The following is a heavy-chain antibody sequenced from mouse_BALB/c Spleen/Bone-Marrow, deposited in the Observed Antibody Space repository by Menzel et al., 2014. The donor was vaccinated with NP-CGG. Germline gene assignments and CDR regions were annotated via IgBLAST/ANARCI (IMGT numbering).Heavy chain of an antibody. D-gene: IGHD2-4*01. Sequence: VQLQQSGPELVRPGVSVKISCKGSGYTFTDYAMHWVKQSHAKSLEWIGVISTYSGNTNYNQKFKGKATMTVDKSSSPAYMELARLTSEDSAIYYCARGSYYDPAWFAYWGQGTLVTVSA. J-gene: IGHJ3*01. CDR2: ISTYSGNT. CDR3: ARGSYYDPAWFAY. CDR1: GYTFTDYA. V-gene: IGHV1-67*01.